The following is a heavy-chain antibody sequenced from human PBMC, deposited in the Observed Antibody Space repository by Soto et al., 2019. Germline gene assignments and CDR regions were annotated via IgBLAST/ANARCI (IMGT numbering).Heavy chain of an antibody. Sequence: GGSLRLSCAASGFTFSSYAMHWVRQAPGKGLEWVAVISYDGSNKYYADSVKGRFTISRDNSKNTLYLQMNSLRAEDTAVYYCARGRYDSPFDYWGRGTLVTVSS. CDR2: ISYDGSNK. D-gene: IGHD3-22*01. J-gene: IGHJ4*02. V-gene: IGHV3-30*04. CDR1: GFTFSSYA. CDR3: ARGRYDSPFDY.